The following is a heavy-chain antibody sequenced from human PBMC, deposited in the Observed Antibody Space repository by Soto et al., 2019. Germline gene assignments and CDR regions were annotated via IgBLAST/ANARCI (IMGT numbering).Heavy chain of an antibody. Sequence: QVQLVESGGGVVQPGRSLRLSCAASGFTFSSYGMHWVRQAPGKGLEWVAVISYDGSNKYYADSVKGRFTISRDNSKNTLYLQMNSLRAEDTAVYYCAKAGALHYDFWSGYYTGTYYGMDVW. J-gene: IGHJ6*01. CDR2: ISYDGSNK. CDR1: GFTFSSYG. D-gene: IGHD3-3*01. V-gene: IGHV3-30*18. CDR3: AKAGALHYDFWSGYYTGTYYGMDV.